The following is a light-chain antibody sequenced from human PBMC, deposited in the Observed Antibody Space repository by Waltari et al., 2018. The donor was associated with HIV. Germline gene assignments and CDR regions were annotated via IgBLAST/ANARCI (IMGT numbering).Light chain of an antibody. CDR2: DGK. V-gene: IGLV3-21*01. J-gene: IGLJ2*01. Sequence: LTQPPSVSAAPWPTARITCGRVNIGRKSVHWYQQKPGQAPLVVMYDGKDRPPGIPDRFSGTNFGSTATLTISRVEAGDEADYYCQVWDTSLNEIVFGGGTKLTVL. CDR1: NIGRKS. CDR3: QVWDTSLNEIV.